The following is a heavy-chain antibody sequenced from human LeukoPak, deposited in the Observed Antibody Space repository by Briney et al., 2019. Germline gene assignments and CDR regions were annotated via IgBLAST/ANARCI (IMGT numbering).Heavy chain of an antibody. V-gene: IGHV1-2*02. D-gene: IGHD5-24*01. J-gene: IGHJ4*02. Sequence: GASVKVSCKASGYTFTGYYMHWVRQAPGQGLEWMGWINPNSGGTNYAQKFQGRVTMTRDTSISTAYMELSRLRSDDTAVYYCARGGARHGNNEGDFDYWGQGTLVTVSP. CDR2: INPNSGGT. CDR3: ARGGARHGNNEGDFDY. CDR1: GYTFTGYY.